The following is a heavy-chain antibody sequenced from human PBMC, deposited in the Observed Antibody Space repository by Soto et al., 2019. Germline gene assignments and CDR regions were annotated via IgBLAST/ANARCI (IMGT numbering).Heavy chain of an antibody. Sequence: QVQLVESGGGVVQPGRSLRLSCAASGFTFSSYAMHWVRQAPGKGLEWVAVISYDGSNKYYADSVKGRFTISRDNSKNTLYLQMISLRAEDTAVYYCARGSVWQQLEFHFDYWGQGTLVTVSS. CDR1: GFTFSSYA. CDR2: ISYDGSNK. CDR3: ARGSVWQQLEFHFDY. V-gene: IGHV3-30-3*01. D-gene: IGHD6-13*01. J-gene: IGHJ4*02.